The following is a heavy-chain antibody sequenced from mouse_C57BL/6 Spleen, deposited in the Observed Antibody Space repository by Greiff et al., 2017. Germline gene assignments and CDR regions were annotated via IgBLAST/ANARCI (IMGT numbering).Heavy chain of an antibody. V-gene: IGHV2-6*01. D-gene: IGHD1-1*01. J-gene: IGHJ3*01. CDR2: IWGVGST. CDR1: GFSLTSYG. CDR3: ASGGGSSPFAY. Sequence: QVTLKVSGPGLVAPSQSLSITCTVSGFSLTSYGVDWVRQSPGKGLEWLGVIWGVGSTNYNSALKSRLSISKDNSKSQVFLKMNSLQTDDTAMYYCASGGGSSPFAYWGQGTLVTVSA.